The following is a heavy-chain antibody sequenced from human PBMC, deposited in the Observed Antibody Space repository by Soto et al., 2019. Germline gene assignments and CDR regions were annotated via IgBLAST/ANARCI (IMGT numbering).Heavy chain of an antibody. D-gene: IGHD4-17*01. CDR3: EKEGGQTTTTNYFDY. CDR1: GFTFSSYG. V-gene: IGHV3-30*18. Sequence: QVQLVESGGGVVQPGRSLRLSCAASGFTFSSYGMHWVRQAPGKGLEWVAVISYDGSNKYYADSVKGRFTISRDNSKNTLYLQMNSLRAEDTAVYYCEKEGGQTTTTNYFDYWGQGTLVTVSS. CDR2: ISYDGSNK. J-gene: IGHJ4*02.